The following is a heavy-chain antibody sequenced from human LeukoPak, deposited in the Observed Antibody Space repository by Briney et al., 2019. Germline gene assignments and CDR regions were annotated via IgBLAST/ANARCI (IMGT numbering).Heavy chain of an antibody. CDR3: VRNAHHETTFGAIMHYFDY. Sequence: ASVKVSCKASGYTFTGYYMHWVRQAPGQGLEWMGWINPNSGGTNYAQKFQGRVTVTRDTSISTAYMELSRLRSDDTAVYYCVRNAHHETTFGAIMHYFDYWGQGTLVTVSS. D-gene: IGHD3-16*01. CDR1: GYTFTGYY. CDR2: INPNSGGT. V-gene: IGHV1-2*02. J-gene: IGHJ4*02.